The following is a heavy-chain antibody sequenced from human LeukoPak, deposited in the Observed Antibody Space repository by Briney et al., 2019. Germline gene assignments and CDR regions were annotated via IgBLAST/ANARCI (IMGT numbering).Heavy chain of an antibody. Sequence: GGSLRLSCAASGFTFSSYAMHWVRQAPGKGLEWVAVLWYDGSNKYYADSVKGRFTISRDNSKNMLYLQMNSLRAEDTAVYYCVKGRISEDGLDFWGQGTLVTVSS. CDR3: VKGRISEDGLDF. J-gene: IGHJ4*02. CDR1: GFTFSSYA. D-gene: IGHD6-13*01. CDR2: LWYDGSNK. V-gene: IGHV3-33*06.